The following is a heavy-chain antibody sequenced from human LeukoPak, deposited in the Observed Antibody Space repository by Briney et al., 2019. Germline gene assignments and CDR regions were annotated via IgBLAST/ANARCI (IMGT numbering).Heavy chain of an antibody. J-gene: IGHJ6*02. V-gene: IGHV3-53*01. CDR1: GFTVSSNY. CDR2: IYSGGST. Sequence: GGSLRLSCAASGFTVSSNYMSWVRQAPGKGLEWVSVIYSGGSTYYADSVKGRFTISRDNSKNTLYLQMNSLRAEDTAVYYCARGTRDFWGGYYPYYYYYGMDVWGQGTTVTVSS. D-gene: IGHD3-3*01. CDR3: ARGTRDFWGGYYPYYYYYGMDV.